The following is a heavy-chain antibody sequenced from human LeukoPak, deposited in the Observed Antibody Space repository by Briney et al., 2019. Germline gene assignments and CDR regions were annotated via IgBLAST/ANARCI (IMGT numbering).Heavy chain of an antibody. CDR3: VRDQGYCTSASCRGDAFDV. J-gene: IGHJ3*01. D-gene: IGHD2-2*01. V-gene: IGHV3-7*01. CDR2: IKEDGSEK. CDR1: GFTFSTHW. Sequence: GGSLRLSCAASGFTFSTHWMSWVRQAPGKGLEWVAKIKEDGSEKYYVDSVKGRFTISGDNAKNSLSLQMHSLRDEDTAVYYCVRDQGYCTSASCRGDAFDVWGQGSMVSVSS.